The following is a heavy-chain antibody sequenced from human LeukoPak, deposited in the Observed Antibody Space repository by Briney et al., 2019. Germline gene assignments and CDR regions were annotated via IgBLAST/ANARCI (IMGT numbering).Heavy chain of an antibody. Sequence: GGSLRLSCAASGLSFSSFAMSWVRQGPARGREWVSSIRGNGETFYADSVKGGFTLSSNSSRNTVIFHLNSLKVEDRAIFYCSKASWVSSTDSVRWGQGTLVTVSS. CDR2: IRGNGET. CDR3: SKASWVSSTDSVR. CDR1: GLSFSSFA. J-gene: IGHJ4*01. V-gene: IGHV3-23*01. D-gene: IGHD3-16*01.